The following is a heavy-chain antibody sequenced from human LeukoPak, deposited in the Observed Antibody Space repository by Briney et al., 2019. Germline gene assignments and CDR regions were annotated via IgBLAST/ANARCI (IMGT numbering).Heavy chain of an antibody. CDR3: TTARNMVRGVIPLDY. V-gene: IGHV3-23*01. J-gene: IGHJ4*02. D-gene: IGHD3-10*01. Sequence: GGSLRLSCAASGFTFSSYAMSWVRQAPGKGLEWVSAISGSGGSTYSADSVKGRFTISRDNSKNTLYLQMNSLKTGDTAVYYCTTARNMVRGVIPLDYWGQGTLVTVSS. CDR1: GFTFSSYA. CDR2: ISGSGGST.